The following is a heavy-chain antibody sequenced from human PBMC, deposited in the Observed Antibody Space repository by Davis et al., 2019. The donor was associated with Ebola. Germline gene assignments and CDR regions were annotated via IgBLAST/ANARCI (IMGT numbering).Heavy chain of an antibody. Sequence: GESLKISCAASGFTFSSYAMSWVRQAPGKGLEWVSAISGSGGSTYYADSVKGRFTISRDNSKNTLYLQMNSLRAEDTAVYYCARVRDTSSGWFQFDYWGQGTLVTVSS. CDR2: ISGSGGST. J-gene: IGHJ4*02. D-gene: IGHD6-19*01. CDR3: ARVRDTSSGWFQFDY. CDR1: GFTFSSYA. V-gene: IGHV3-23*01.